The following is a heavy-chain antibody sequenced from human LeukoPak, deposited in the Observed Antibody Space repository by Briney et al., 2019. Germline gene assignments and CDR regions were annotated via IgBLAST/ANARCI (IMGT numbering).Heavy chain of an antibody. J-gene: IGHJ4*02. V-gene: IGHV3-11*04. CDR2: ISSSGSFI. Sequence: ESGGSLRLSCAASGFTFSDYYMSWIRQAPGKGLEWVSYISSSGSFIYYADSVKGRFTISRDNAKNSLYLQMNNLRAEDTAVYYCARDKYGSGSYSWSKRLDSWGQGTLVTVSS. D-gene: IGHD3-10*01. CDR3: ARDKYGSGSYSWSKRLDS. CDR1: GFTFSDYY.